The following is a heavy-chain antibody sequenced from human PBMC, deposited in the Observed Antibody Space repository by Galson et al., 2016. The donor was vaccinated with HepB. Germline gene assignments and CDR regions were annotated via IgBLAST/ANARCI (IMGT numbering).Heavy chain of an antibody. V-gene: IGHV3-48*02. CDR2: ISSSSSDS. CDR3: ARGEIGTLPYYYFGMDV. J-gene: IGHJ6*02. CDR1: GFTFSTYS. Sequence: SLRLSCAASGFTFSTYSMTWVRQAPGKGLEWISYISSSSSDSFYADSVKGRFTISRDNAKNSLYLKMRSLTDDDTAVYYCARGEIGTLPYYYFGMDVWGQGTTVTVSS. D-gene: IGHD1-1*01.